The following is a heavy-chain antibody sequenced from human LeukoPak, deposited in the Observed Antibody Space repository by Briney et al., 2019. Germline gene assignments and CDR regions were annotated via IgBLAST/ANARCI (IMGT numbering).Heavy chain of an antibody. CDR2: VYYSGST. D-gene: IGHD3-22*01. CDR3: ARRHITMIGSDYFDY. CDR1: GVSINSSGYY. V-gene: IGHV4-39*07. Sequence: SETLSLTCIVSGVSINSSGYYWGWIRQPPGKGLEWIGSVYYSGSTNYNPSLKSRVTISVDTSKNQFSLKLSSVTAADTAVYYCARRHITMIGSDYFDYWGQGTLVTVSS. J-gene: IGHJ4*02.